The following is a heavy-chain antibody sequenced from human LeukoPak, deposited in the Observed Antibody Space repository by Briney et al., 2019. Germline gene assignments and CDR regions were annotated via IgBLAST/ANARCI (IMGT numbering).Heavy chain of an antibody. CDR3: ARTSYGLSTGF. V-gene: IGHV3-7*01. CDR2: IKQDGSVK. Sequence: PGGSLRLSCGASGFIFSHYWMSWVRQAPGKGLEWVANIKQDGSVKYYVDSVKGRFTISRDNAKNSLYLQMNSLRAEDTAVYYCARTSYGLSTGFWGQGTLVTVSS. CDR1: GFIFSHYW. J-gene: IGHJ4*02. D-gene: IGHD5-18*01.